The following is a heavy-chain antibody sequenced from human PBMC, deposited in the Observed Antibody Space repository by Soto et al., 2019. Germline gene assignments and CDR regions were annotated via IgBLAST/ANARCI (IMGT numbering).Heavy chain of an antibody. CDR2: IYYSGST. V-gene: IGHV4-30-4*01. CDR1: GGSISSGDYY. Sequence: SETLSLTCTVSGGSISSGDYYWSWIRQPPGKGLEWIGYIYYSGSTYYNPSLKSRVTISVDTSKNQFSLKLSSVTAADTAVYYCARAVETDYGEPYYFDYWGQGTLVTVSS. J-gene: IGHJ4*02. D-gene: IGHD4-17*01. CDR3: ARAVETDYGEPYYFDY.